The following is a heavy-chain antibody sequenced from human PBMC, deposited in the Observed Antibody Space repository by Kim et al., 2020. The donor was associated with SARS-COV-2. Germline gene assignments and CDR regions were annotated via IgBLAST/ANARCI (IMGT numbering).Heavy chain of an antibody. CDR3: ARGAYYDSSGRYHRGFDY. D-gene: IGHD3-22*01. CDR2: ISSSGSTI. CDR1: GFTFSSYE. Sequence: GSLRLSCAASGFTFSSYEMNWVRQAPGKGLEWVSYISSSGSTIYYADSVKGRFTISRDNAKNSLYLQMNSLRAEDTAVYYCARGAYYDSSGRYHRGFDYWGQGTLVTVSS. V-gene: IGHV3-48*03. J-gene: IGHJ4*02.